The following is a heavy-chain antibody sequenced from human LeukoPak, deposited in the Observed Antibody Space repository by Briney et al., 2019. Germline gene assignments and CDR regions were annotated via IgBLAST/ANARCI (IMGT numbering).Heavy chain of an antibody. D-gene: IGHD3-10*01. CDR1: GFTFSSYA. CDR3: AKMSSYYYGSGSYPDY. Sequence: GGSLRLSCAASGFTFSSYAMSWVRQAPGKGPEWVSAISGSGGSTSHADSVKVRFTISRDHSKNTLYLQMNSLRAEDTAVYYCAKMSSYYYGSGSYPDYWGQGTLVTVSS. J-gene: IGHJ4*02. V-gene: IGHV3-23*01. CDR2: ISGSGGST.